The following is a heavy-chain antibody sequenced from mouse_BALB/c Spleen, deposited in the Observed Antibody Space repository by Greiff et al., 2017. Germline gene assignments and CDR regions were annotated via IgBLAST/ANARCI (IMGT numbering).Heavy chain of an antibody. CDR1: GYSFTGYY. CDR2: INPYNGAT. J-gene: IGHJ3*01. CDR3: ARRTVVATGAWFAY. D-gene: IGHD1-1*01. V-gene: IGHV1-31*01. Sequence: VHVKQSGPELVKPGASVKISCKASGYSFTGYYMHWVKQSHVKSLEWIGRINPYNGATSYNQNFKDKASLTVDKSSSTAYMELHSLTSEDSAVYYCARRTVVATGAWFAYWGQGTLVTVSA.